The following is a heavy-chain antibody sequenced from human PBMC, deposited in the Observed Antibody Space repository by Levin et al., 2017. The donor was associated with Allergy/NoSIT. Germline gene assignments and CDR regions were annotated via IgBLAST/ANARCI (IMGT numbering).Heavy chain of an antibody. J-gene: IGHJ4*02. Sequence: PGGSLRLSCAAPGSTFGGSAIHWVRQASGKGLEWVGRIRTKAKNYATAYGASVNGRFTISRDDSKAYLQIHSLKTEDTAMYYCTTLGDYFDSWGQGTLVTVSS. CDR3: TTLGDYFDS. CDR2: IRTKAKNYAT. D-gene: IGHD3-16*01. CDR1: GSTFGGSA. V-gene: IGHV3-73*01.